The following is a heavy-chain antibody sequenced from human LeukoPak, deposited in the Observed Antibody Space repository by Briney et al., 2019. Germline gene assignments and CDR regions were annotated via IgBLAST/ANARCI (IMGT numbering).Heavy chain of an antibody. V-gene: IGHV3-7*01. CDR2: IQQDGSEK. CDR1: GFTFSNYW. CDR3: ARFGYSHGYGWGGGYYYYYMDV. Sequence: GGSLRLSCVVSGFTFSNYWMTWVRQAPGKGLEWVANIQQDGSEKYYVDSVKGRFTIFRDNAKNSVYLQMNSLRAEDTAVYYCARFGYSHGYGWGGGYYYYYMDVWGKGTTVTVSS. D-gene: IGHD5-18*01. J-gene: IGHJ6*03.